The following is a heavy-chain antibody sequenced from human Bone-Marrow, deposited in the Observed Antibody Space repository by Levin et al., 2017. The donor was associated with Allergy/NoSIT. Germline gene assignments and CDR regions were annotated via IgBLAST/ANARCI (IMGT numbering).Heavy chain of an antibody. D-gene: IGHD6-6*01. CDR3: ASRLPSSSALCGAFDV. V-gene: IGHV4-61*03. J-gene: IGHJ3*01. Sequence: PSETLSLTCTVSGASVSSSSYYWSWIRQPPGKGLEWIGYVYYTGSTNYNPSLKSRVTISEDTSKNHFALKLSSVTAADTAIYYFASRLPSSSALCGAFDVWCQGSTVTVSS. CDR2: VYYTGST. CDR1: GASVSSSSYY.